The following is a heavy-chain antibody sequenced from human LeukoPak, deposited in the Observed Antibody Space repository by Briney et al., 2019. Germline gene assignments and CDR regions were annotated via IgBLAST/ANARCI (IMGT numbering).Heavy chain of an antibody. CDR2: ISGSGGST. J-gene: IGHJ4*02. CDR1: GFTFSSYA. CDR3: AKGYRVATPDY. D-gene: IGHD5-12*01. V-gene: IGHV3-23*01. Sequence: GGSLRLSCAVSGFTFSSYAMNWVRQAPGKGLEWVSAISGSGGSTYYADSVKGRFTISRDNAKNTLYLQMNSLRAEDTAVYYCAKGYRVATPDYWGQGTLVTVSS.